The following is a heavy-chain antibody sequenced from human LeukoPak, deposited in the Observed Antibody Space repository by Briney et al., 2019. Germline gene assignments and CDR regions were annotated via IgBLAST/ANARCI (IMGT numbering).Heavy chain of an antibody. D-gene: IGHD5-24*01. Sequence: GGSLRLSCAASGITFRGCWMSWVRQAPGKGLEWVANTNEHGSEKYYVDSVKGRFTISRDNAKNPLYLQMNSLRAEDTAIYYCTINEHWGQGTLVSVSS. CDR2: TNEHGSEK. V-gene: IGHV3-7*01. CDR3: TINEH. CDR1: GITFRGCW. J-gene: IGHJ1*01.